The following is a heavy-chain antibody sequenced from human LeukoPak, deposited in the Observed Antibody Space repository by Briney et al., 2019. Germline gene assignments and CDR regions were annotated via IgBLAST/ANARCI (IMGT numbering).Heavy chain of an antibody. D-gene: IGHD6-19*01. Sequence: GGSLRLSCAASGFTFSDYAMNWVRQAPGKGLEWVSAIGAIGNTFYADSVRGRFTISRDNSNNAVHLQMNSLRPEDTAMYYCAKRGPGVVAGSYDYWGQGTLVSVSS. CDR2: IGAIGNT. CDR1: GFTFSDYA. V-gene: IGHV3-23*01. CDR3: AKRGPGVVAGSYDY. J-gene: IGHJ4*02.